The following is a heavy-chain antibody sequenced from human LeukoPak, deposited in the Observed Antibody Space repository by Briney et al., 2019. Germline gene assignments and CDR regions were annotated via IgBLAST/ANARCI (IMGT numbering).Heavy chain of an antibody. V-gene: IGHV3-48*03. CDR1: GFTFSSYE. J-gene: IGHJ4*02. CDR3: AVYPAAPHYFDY. D-gene: IGHD2-2*01. Sequence: QPGGSLRLSCAASGFTFSSYEMNWVRQAPGKGLEWVSYISSSGSTIYYADSVKGRFTISRGNAKNSLYLQMNSLRAEDTAVYYCAVYPAAPHYFDYWGQGTLVTVSS. CDR2: ISSSGSTI.